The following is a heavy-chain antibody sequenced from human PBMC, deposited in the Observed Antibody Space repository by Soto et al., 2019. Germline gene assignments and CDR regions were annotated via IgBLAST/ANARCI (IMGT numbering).Heavy chain of an antibody. D-gene: IGHD6-19*01. Sequence: GGSLRLSCAASGFTFSSYGMHWVRQAPGKGLEWVAVISYDGSNKYYADSVKGRFTISRDNSKNTLYLQMNSLRAEDTAVYYCAKDHIAVAGTRLAAFDIWGRGTMVTVSS. J-gene: IGHJ3*02. CDR2: ISYDGSNK. V-gene: IGHV3-30*18. CDR1: GFTFSSYG. CDR3: AKDHIAVAGTRLAAFDI.